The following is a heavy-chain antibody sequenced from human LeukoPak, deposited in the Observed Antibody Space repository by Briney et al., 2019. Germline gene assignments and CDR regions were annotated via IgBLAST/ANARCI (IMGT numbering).Heavy chain of an antibody. CDR1: GFTFSSYA. CDR3: AGAYGSGVKTARWFDP. CDR2: ISSNGGST. J-gene: IGHJ5*02. Sequence: GGSQRLSCAASGFTFSSYAMHWVRQAPGKGLEYVSAISSNGGSTYYADSVKGRFTISRDNSKNTPYLQMGSLRAEDMAVYYCAGAYGSGVKTARWFDPWGQGTLVTVSS. D-gene: IGHD3-10*01. V-gene: IGHV3-64*02.